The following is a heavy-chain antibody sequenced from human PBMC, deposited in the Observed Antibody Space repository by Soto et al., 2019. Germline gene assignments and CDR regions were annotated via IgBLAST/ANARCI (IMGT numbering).Heavy chain of an antibody. CDR3: ARHVGYDANFDF. CDR2: IDPNSGGT. J-gene: IGHJ4*02. Sequence: SVKVSCKTSGYTFSGYYIHWVRQAPGQGLEWMGWIDPNSGGTNYAQKFQGRVTMTRDTSISTAYMELSRLTSDDTAVFYGARHVGYDANFDFWGQGSLVTVSS. V-gene: IGHV1-2*02. CDR1: GYTFSGYY. D-gene: IGHD5-12*01.